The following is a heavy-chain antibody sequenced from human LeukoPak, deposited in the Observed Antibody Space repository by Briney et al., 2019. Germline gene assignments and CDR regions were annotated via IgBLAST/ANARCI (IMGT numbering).Heavy chain of an antibody. CDR1: GYTFTSYG. CDR2: ISAYNGNT. Sequence: ASVTVSCKASGYTFTSYGISWVRQAPGQGLEWMGWISAYNGNTNYAQKLQGRVTMTTDTSTSTAYMELRSLRSDDTAVYYCARALIVVPAAIHPNYYYYGMDVWGQGTTVTVSS. V-gene: IGHV1-18*01. D-gene: IGHD2-2*02. CDR3: ARALIVVPAAIHPNYYYYGMDV. J-gene: IGHJ6*02.